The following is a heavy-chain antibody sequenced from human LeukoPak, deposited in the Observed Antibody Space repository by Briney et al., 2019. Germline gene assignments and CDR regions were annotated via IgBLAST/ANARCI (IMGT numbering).Heavy chain of an antibody. V-gene: IGHV3-48*04. CDR2: ISPSSSSI. CDR3: ARDSIPGYDSSGYMVAFDI. CDR1: GFTFSSYS. D-gene: IGHD3-22*01. Sequence: GGSLRLSCAASGFTFSSYSMNWVRQAPGKGLEWVTYISPSSSSIYSADSVKGRFTISRDNAKNSLYLQMNSLRAEDTAVYYCARDSIPGYDSSGYMVAFDIWGQGTMVTVSS. J-gene: IGHJ3*02.